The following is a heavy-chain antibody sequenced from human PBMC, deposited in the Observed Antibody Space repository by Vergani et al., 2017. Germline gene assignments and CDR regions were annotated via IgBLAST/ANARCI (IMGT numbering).Heavy chain of an antibody. CDR1: GGSISSSNW. V-gene: IGHV4-4*02. Sequence: QVQLQESGPGLVKPSGTLSLTCAVSGGSISSSNWWSWVRPPPGKGLEWIGEIYHSGSTNYNPSLKSRVTISVDKSKNQFSLKLSSVTAADTAVYYCARERRLLLWFGEIKKDAFDIWGQGTMVTVSS. J-gene: IGHJ3*02. D-gene: IGHD3-10*01. CDR2: IYHSGST. CDR3: ARERRLLLWFGEIKKDAFDI.